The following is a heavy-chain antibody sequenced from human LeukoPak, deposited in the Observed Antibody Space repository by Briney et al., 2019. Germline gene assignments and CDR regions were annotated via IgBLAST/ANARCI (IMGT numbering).Heavy chain of an antibody. CDR1: GYTFTSYG. CDR3: AREDGIAVAGGYFQH. CDR2: ISAYNGNT. J-gene: IGHJ1*01. Sequence: GASVKVSCKASGYTFTSYGISWVRQAPGQGLEWMGWISAYNGNTNYAQKLQGRVTMTTDTSTSTAYMELRSLRSDDTAVYYCAREDGIAVAGGYFQHWGQGTLVTVSS. D-gene: IGHD6-19*01. V-gene: IGHV1-18*01.